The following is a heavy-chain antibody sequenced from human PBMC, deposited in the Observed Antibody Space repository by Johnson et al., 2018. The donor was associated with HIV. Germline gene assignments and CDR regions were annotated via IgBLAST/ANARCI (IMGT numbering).Heavy chain of an antibody. CDR3: AKWGAVAGTRDAFDI. J-gene: IGHJ3*02. CDR2: LSGSGGST. D-gene: IGHD6-19*01. Sequence: VQLVESGGGLVQPGGSLRLSCAASGFTFSSYAMSWVRQAPGKGLEWVSALSGSGGSTYYADSVKGRFTISRDNSKNTLYLQMHSLRAEDTAVYDCAKWGAVAGTRDAFDIWGQGTMVTVSS. V-gene: IGHV3-23*04. CDR1: GFTFSSYA.